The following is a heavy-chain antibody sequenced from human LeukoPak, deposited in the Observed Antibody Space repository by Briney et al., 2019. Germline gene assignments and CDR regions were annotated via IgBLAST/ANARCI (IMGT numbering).Heavy chain of an antibody. V-gene: IGHV1-24*01. J-gene: IGHJ4*02. CDR3: ATVPVRLTAILRYFDY. D-gene: IGHD2-21*02. CDR1: GYTLTELS. CDR2: FDPEDGET. Sequence: VASVTVSCKVSGYTLTELSMYWVRQAPGKGLEWIGGFDPEDGETIYAQKFQGRVTMTEDTSTDTAYMELSSLRSEDTAVYYCATVPVRLTAILRYFDYWGQGTLVTVSS.